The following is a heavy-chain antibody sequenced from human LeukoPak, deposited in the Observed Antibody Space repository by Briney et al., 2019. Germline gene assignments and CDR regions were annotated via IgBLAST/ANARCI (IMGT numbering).Heavy chain of an antibody. Sequence: SETLSLTCTVSGGSISSYYWSWIRQPPGKGLEWIGYIYYSGSTNYNPSLKSRVTISVDTSKNQFSLKLSSVTAADTAVYYCAREIPWYYYDSSGYQGWLDPWGQGTLVTVSS. D-gene: IGHD3-22*01. CDR2: IYYSGST. J-gene: IGHJ5*02. CDR1: GGSISSYY. CDR3: AREIPWYYYDSSGYQGWLDP. V-gene: IGHV4-59*01.